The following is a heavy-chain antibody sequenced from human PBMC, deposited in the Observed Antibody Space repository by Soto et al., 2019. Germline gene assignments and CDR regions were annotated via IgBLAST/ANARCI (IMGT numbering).Heavy chain of an antibody. V-gene: IGHV1-18*01. J-gene: IGHJ6*02. CDR3: ARVLQHKLAEGISPYYGMDV. CDR1: GYTFGSYI. CDR2: ISSHNGNT. D-gene: IGHD2-21*01. Sequence: ASVKVSCKTSGYTFGSYITTWVRQAPAQGLEWMGWISSHNGNTVYAQNLQGRVTMTTDPSTSTAYMELRSVRSDDTAVYYCARVLQHKLAEGISPYYGMDVWGQGTTVTVSS.